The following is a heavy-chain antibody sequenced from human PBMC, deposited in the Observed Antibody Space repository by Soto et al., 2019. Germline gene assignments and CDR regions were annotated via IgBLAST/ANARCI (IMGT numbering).Heavy chain of an antibody. D-gene: IGHD4-4*01. CDR1: GYNFTSFH. Sequence: GASVKVSCEASGYNFTSFHIIWVRQAPGQGLEWMGWINPYNRNTNCTRNFQGRVTMTTDTPTNTAYMNLRSLTSYDTAEYYPARDYSNSYWGQRTLATAP. V-gene: IGHV1-18*04. CDR2: INPYNRNT. CDR3: ARDYSNSY. J-gene: IGHJ4*02.